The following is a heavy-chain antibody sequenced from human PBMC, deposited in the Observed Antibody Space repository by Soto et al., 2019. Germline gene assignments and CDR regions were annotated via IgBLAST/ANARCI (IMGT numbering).Heavy chain of an antibody. V-gene: IGHV3-11*06. J-gene: IGHJ5*02. Sequence: QVQLVESGGGLVKPGGSLRLSCAASGFTFSDYYMSWIRQAPGKGLEWVSYISSSSSYTNYADSVKGRFTISRDNAKNSLYLQMNSLRAEDTAVYYCARLSPRISSWYGWFDPWGQGTLVTVSS. CDR2: ISSSSSYT. CDR1: GFTFSDYY. CDR3: ARLSPRISSWYGWFDP. D-gene: IGHD6-13*01.